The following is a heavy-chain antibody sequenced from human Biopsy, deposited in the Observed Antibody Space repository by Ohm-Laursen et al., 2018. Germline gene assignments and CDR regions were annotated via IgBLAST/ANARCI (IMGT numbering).Heavy chain of an antibody. CDR1: GGSFSDYY. CDR2: INHRGAT. J-gene: IGHJ6*02. D-gene: IGHD3-22*01. CDR3: VRGVDYYDPYHYYALDV. Sequence: SETLSLTCAVYGGSFSDYYWSWIRQPPGKGLEWIGEINHRGATNYNPSLKSRVTISVDTSKNQFSLRLTSVTAADTAVYYCVRGVDYYDPYHYYALDVWGQGTTVTVSS. V-gene: IGHV4-34*01.